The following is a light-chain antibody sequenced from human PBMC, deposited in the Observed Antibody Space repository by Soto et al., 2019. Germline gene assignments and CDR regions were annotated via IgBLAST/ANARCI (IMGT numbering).Light chain of an antibody. CDR3: QQYNSWPPLT. Sequence: EIVMTQSPATVSVSPGERATLSCRASQHVNSNLAWYQQKPGQPPRLLIYGAYTRATGVPARFSGSGSGTEFTLTINTLQSEDFAFYYCQQYNSWPPLTFGGGTKVEIK. J-gene: IGKJ4*01. CDR2: GAY. V-gene: IGKV3-15*01. CDR1: QHVNSN.